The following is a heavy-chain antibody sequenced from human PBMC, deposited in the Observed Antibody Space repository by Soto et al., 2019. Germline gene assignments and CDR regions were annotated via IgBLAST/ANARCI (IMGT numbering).Heavy chain of an antibody. Sequence: GPEVKKPGASGKVSCKASGYSFTSYGVSWVRQAPGQGLEWMGWISANSGNTDYAQKFRGRVTMTTETSTSTAYMDLRSLRSDDTAVYYCVRDPQRNDYWGQGTLVTVSS. D-gene: IGHD6-25*01. V-gene: IGHV1-18*04. CDR2: ISANSGNT. J-gene: IGHJ4*02. CDR1: GYSFTSYG. CDR3: VRDPQRNDY.